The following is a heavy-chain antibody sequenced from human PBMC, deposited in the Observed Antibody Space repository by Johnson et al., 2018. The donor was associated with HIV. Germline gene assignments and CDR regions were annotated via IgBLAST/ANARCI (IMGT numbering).Heavy chain of an antibody. J-gene: IGHJ3*02. CDR3: AKDRGLSAFDI. D-gene: IGHD3-10*01. CDR2: ISYDGSNK. Sequence: QEKLVESGGGVVQPGRSLRLSCAASGVTFSSYGMHWVRQAPGKGLEWVAVISYDGSNKYYADSVKGRFTISRDNSKNTLYLQMNSLRAEDTAVYYCAKDRGLSAFDIWGQGTMVTVSS. CDR1: GVTFSSYG. V-gene: IGHV3-30*18.